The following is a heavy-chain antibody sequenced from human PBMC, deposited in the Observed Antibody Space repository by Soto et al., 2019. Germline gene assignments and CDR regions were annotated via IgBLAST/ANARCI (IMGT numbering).Heavy chain of an antibody. CDR3: ARSPRSGWDHYYYGMDV. J-gene: IGHJ6*02. V-gene: IGHV3-30*03. D-gene: IGHD6-19*01. CDR1: GFTFSTYG. Sequence: QVQLVESGGGVVQAGGSLGLSCTASGFTFSTYGMHWVRQAPGKGPGWVAVMSHDGSHKAFLDSVKGRFIISRDNSKNTLYLQMNSLSHDATAVYYCARSPRSGWDHYYYGMDVWGQGTTVIVSS. CDR2: MSHDGSHK.